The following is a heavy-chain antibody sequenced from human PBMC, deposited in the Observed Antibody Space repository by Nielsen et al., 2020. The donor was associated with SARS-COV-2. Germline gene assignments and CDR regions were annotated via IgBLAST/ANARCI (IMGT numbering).Heavy chain of an antibody. CDR1: GGSISSSSYF. J-gene: IGHJ4*02. V-gene: IGHV4-39*07. Sequence: TLSLTCTVSGGSISSSSYFWGWIRQPPGKGLEWIGSIYYSGSTYYNPSLKSRVTMSADTSKNQFSLKLSSVTAADTAVYYCARVQYMATVTTYFDYWGQGTLVTVSS. CDR2: IYYSGST. CDR3: ARVQYMATVTTYFDY. D-gene: IGHD4-17*01.